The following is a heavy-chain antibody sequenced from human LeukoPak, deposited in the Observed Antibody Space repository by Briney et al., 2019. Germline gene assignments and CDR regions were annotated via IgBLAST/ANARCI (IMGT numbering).Heavy chain of an antibody. V-gene: IGHV2-70*11. Sequence: SGPTQVNPTQTLTLTCTFSGFSLSTSGMCVSWILPPPGKTLEWLARIEWDDDKYYITSLKTRLTISKDTSKNQVVLTRTNMDPVDTATYYCARGRWYVDYWGQGALVTVSS. CDR2: IEWDDDK. CDR3: ARGRWYVDY. CDR1: GFSLSTSGMC. D-gene: IGHD6-13*01. J-gene: IGHJ4*02.